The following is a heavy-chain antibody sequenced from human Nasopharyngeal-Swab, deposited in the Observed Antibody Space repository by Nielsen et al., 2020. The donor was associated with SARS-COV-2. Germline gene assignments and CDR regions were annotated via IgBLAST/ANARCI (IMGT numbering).Heavy chain of an antibody. J-gene: IGHJ6*02. Sequence: ASVKASCKASGYIFTGYYMHWVRQAPGQGLEWMGWINPNSGGTNYAQKFQGWVTMTRDTSISTAYMELSRLRSDDTAVYYCARVYCSSTSCFYGMDVWGQGTTVTVSS. V-gene: IGHV1-2*04. D-gene: IGHD2-2*01. CDR1: GYIFTGYY. CDR2: INPNSGGT. CDR3: ARVYCSSTSCFYGMDV.